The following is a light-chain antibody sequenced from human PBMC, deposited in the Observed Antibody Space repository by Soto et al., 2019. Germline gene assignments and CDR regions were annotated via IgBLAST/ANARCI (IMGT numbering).Light chain of an antibody. J-gene: IGKJ1*01. CDR1: QSVSGNY. CDR2: DAS. Sequence: EIVLTQSPGTLSLSPGERATLSCRASQSVSGNYLAWYRQKPGQAPRLLIYDASSRATGIPDRFSGSGSGTDFTLTISSLQSEDFAVYYCQQYNKWPTFGQGTKVEIK. CDR3: QQYNKWPT. V-gene: IGKV3D-20*02.